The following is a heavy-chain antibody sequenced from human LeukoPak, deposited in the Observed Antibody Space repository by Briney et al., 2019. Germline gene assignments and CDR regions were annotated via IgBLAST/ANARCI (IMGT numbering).Heavy chain of an antibody. J-gene: IGHJ4*02. CDR1: GGSFSGYY. CDR2: INHSGST. CDR3: ARGRPRYCSSTSCSHQKALDY. Sequence: SETLSLTCAVYGGSFSGYYWSWIRQPPGKGLEWIGEINHSGSTNYNPSLKSRVTISVDTSQNQFSLKLSSVTAADTAVYYCARGRPRYCSSTSCSHQKALDYWGQGTLVTVSS. V-gene: IGHV4-34*01. D-gene: IGHD2-2*01.